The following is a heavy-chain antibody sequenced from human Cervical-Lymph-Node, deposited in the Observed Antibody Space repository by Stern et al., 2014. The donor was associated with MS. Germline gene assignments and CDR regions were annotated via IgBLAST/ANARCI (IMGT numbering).Heavy chain of an antibody. CDR2: INPSGGSP. CDR3: ARSRYCSGGNCNSDWFDP. D-gene: IGHD2-15*01. CDR1: GYTFTNYY. V-gene: IGHV1-46*03. Sequence: MQLVESGAEVKKPGASVKVSCKASGYTFTNYYIHWVRQAPGQGLEWMGMINPSGGSPNYAQKFQGRVTMTSDTSTSTVYMELSSLRSEDTAVYYCARSRYCSGGNCNSDWFDPWGQGTLVTVSS. J-gene: IGHJ5*02.